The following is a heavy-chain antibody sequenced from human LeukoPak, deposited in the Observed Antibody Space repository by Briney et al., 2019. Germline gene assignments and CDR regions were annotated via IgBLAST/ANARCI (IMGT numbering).Heavy chain of an antibody. CDR3: ARGPRTYYYDSSGYYYVWYFDL. CDR1: GGSISSYY. V-gene: IGHV4-59*01. CDR2: IYYSGST. Sequence: SETLSLTCTVSGGSISSYYWSWIRQPPGKGLEWIGYIYYSGSTNYNPSLKSRVTISVDTSKNQFSLKPSSVTAADTAVYYCARGPRTYYYDSSGYYYVWYFDLWGRGTLVTVSS. J-gene: IGHJ2*01. D-gene: IGHD3-22*01.